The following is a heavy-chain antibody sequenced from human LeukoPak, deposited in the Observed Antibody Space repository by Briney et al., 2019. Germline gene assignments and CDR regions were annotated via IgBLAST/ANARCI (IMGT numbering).Heavy chain of an antibody. J-gene: IGHJ6*03. CDR2: INHSGRT. CDR1: GGSFSGYY. D-gene: IGHD6-19*01. V-gene: IGHV4-34*01. CDR3: ARGRYSGGWYPYCYYMDV. Sequence: SETLSLTCAVYGGSFSGYYWSWIRQPPGKGLEWIGEINHSGRTNYNPSLKSRVTISVDTSKNQFSLKLSSVTAADTAVYYCARGRYSGGWYPYCYYMDVWGKGTTVTVSS.